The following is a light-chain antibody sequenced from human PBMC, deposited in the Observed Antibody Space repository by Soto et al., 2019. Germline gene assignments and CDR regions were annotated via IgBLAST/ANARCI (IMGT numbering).Light chain of an antibody. Sequence: EIVMTQSPATLSVSPWERATLSCRASQSVSILLAWYQQKPGQAPRLLIHGATTRATGIPARFSGSRSGPEFTLTINSRQSADFAGYYCQQRSNWPITFGQGTRLEIK. CDR2: GAT. CDR1: QSVSIL. J-gene: IGKJ5*01. V-gene: IGKV3-15*01. CDR3: QQRSNWPIT.